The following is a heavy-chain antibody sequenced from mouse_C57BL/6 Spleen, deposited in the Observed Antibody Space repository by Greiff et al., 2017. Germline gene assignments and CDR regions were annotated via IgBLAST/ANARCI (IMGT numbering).Heavy chain of an antibody. CDR1: GYTFTDYN. CDR3: ARALITTSY. V-gene: IGHV1-22*01. D-gene: IGHD1-1*01. CDR2: INPNNGGT. J-gene: IGHJ2*01. Sequence: EVQGVESGPELVKPGASVKMSCKASGYTFTDYNMHWVKQSHGKSLEWIGYINPNNGGTSYNQKFKGKATLTVNKSSSTAYMELRSLTSEDSAVYYCARALITTSYWGQGTTLTVSS.